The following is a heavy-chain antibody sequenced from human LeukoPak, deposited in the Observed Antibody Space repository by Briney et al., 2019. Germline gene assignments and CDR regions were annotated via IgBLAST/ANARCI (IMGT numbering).Heavy chain of an antibody. V-gene: IGHV3-23*01. CDR2: IRGSGGST. CDR1: GFTFSSYA. CDR3: ARDHGYSGLDY. J-gene: IGHJ4*02. Sequence: GGSLRLSCAASGFTFSSYAMSWVRQAPGKGLEWVSAIRGSGGSTYYADSVKGRFTISRDNSKNTLYLQMNSLRAEDTAVYYCARDHGYSGLDYWGQGTLVTVSS. D-gene: IGHD1-26*01.